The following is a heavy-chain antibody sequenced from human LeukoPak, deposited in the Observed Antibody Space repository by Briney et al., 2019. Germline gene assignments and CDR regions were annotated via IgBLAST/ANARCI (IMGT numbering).Heavy chain of an antibody. CDR2: IYTSGST. J-gene: IGHJ5*02. CDR1: GGPISSYY. CDR3: ARDRLLWFGEDNWFDP. V-gene: IGHV4-4*07. D-gene: IGHD3-10*01. Sequence: PSETLSLTCTVSGGPISSYYWSWIRQPAGKGLEWIGRIYTSGSTNYNPSLKSRVTMSVDTSKNQFSLKLSSVTAADTAVYYCARDRLLWFGEDNWFDPWGQGTLVTVSS.